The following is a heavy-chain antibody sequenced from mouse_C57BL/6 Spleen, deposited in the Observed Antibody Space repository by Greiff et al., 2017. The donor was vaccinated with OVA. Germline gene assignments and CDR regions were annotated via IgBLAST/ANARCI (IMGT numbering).Heavy chain of an antibody. CDR1: GYSITSDY. V-gene: IGHV3-8*01. CDR2: ISYSGST. D-gene: IGHD2-3*01. CDR3: ARAGLDGYYDD. J-gene: IGHJ2*01. Sequence: ESGPGLAKPSQTLSLTCSVTGYSITSDYWNWFRKFPGNKLEYMGYISYSGSTYYNPSLKSRIPITRDTSKNQYYLQLNSVTTEDTATYCCARAGLDGYYDDWGQGTTLTVSS.